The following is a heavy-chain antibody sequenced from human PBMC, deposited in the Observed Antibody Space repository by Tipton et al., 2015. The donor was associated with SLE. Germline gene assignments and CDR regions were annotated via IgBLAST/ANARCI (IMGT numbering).Heavy chain of an antibody. CDR3: ARGGEYDILLFDS. J-gene: IGHJ4*02. Sequence: TLSLTCTVSGDSIRIYYWGWIRQPPGKGLEWIGGLYYGGSTFYNPSLKSRVTISGDTSKKQFSLNLSSVTAADTAVYYCARGGEYDILLFDSWGQGTLVTVSS. CDR2: LYYGGST. CDR1: GDSIRIYY. V-gene: IGHV4-39*07. D-gene: IGHD3-10*01.